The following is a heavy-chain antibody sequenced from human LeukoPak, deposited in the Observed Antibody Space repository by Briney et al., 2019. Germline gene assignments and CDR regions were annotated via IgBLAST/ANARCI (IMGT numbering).Heavy chain of an antibody. V-gene: IGHV3-23*01. Sequence: GGSLRLSCAASGYTFSGYAMSWVRQAPGKGLDWVSSISGSGDITIYADSVKGRFSISRDNSKNTLYLQMNSLRAEDTAVYYCARGGAAASFDPWGQGTLVTVSS. D-gene: IGHD6-13*01. CDR2: ISGSGDIT. J-gene: IGHJ5*02. CDR3: ARGGAAASFDP. CDR1: GYTFSGYA.